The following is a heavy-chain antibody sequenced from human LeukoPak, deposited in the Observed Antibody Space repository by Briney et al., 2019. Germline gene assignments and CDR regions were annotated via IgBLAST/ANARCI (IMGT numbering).Heavy chain of an antibody. CDR2: ISYSGST. J-gene: IGHJ3*02. D-gene: IGHD2-15*01. Sequence: SETLSLTCTVSGDSISHFYWIWIRQPPGKGLEWIGYISYSGSTDYNPSLKSRVTISVDTSKNQFSLKLSSVTAADTAVYYCARYCSGGSCPRDAFDIWGQGTMVTVSS. CDR3: ARYCSGGSCPRDAFDI. CDR1: GDSISHFY. V-gene: IGHV4-59*01.